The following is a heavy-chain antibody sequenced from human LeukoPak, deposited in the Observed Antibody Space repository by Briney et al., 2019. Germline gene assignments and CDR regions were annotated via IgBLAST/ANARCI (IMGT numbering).Heavy chain of an antibody. CDR3: ARHSGHSSTNDAFDI. CDR2: IYHSGST. CDR1: GDSITSSY. D-gene: IGHD6-13*01. V-gene: IGHV4-59*01. Sequence: SETLSLTCTVSGDSITSSYWSWIRQPPGKGLEWIGYIYHSGSTNYNPSLKSRVTISEDMSKNQFSLKLTSVTAAGTAVYYCARHSGHSSTNDAFDIWGQGTMVIVSS. J-gene: IGHJ3*02.